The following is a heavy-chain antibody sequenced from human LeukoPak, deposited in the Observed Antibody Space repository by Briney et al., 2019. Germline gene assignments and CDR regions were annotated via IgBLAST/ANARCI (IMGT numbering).Heavy chain of an antibody. Sequence: GESLKISFKGSGYRFTSYWIGWVRPMPGKGLEWMGIIYPGDSDTRYSPSFQGQVTISADKSISTAYLQWSSLKASDTAMYYCARSPEDSSGWYFDYWGQGTLVTVSS. D-gene: IGHD6-19*01. V-gene: IGHV5-51*01. CDR2: IYPGDSDT. J-gene: IGHJ4*02. CDR1: GYRFTSYW. CDR3: ARSPEDSSGWYFDY.